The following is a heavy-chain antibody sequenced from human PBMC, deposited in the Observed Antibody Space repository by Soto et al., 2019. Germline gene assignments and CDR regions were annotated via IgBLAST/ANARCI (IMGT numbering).Heavy chain of an antibody. CDR2: IIPIFGTA. Sequence: SVKVSCKASGGTFSSYAISWVRQAPGQGLEWMGGIIPIFGTANYAQKFQGRVTITADESTSTAYMELSSLRSEDTAVYYCARDSPEYCSGGSCYWYWGQGTLVTVSS. V-gene: IGHV1-69*13. J-gene: IGHJ4*02. CDR3: ARDSPEYCSGGSCYWY. D-gene: IGHD2-15*01. CDR1: GGTFSSYA.